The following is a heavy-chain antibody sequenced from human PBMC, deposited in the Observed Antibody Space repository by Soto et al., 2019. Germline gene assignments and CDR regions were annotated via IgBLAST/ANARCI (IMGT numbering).Heavy chain of an antibody. CDR2: INAGNGNT. CDR3: ARDRPWWELSYYFDY. D-gene: IGHD1-26*01. CDR1: GYTFTSYA. V-gene: IGHV1-3*01. J-gene: IGHJ4*02. Sequence: GASVKVSCKASGYTFTSYAMHWVRQAPGQRLEWMGWINAGNGNTKYSQKFQGRVTITRDTSASTAYMELSSLRSEDTAVYYCARDRPWWELSYYFDYWGQGTLVTVSS.